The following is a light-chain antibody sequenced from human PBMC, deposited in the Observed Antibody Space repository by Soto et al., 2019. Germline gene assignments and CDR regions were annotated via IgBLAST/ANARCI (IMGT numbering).Light chain of an antibody. V-gene: IGKV3-20*01. CDR1: QSVSNSY. Sequence: EIVLTQSPGTLPLSPGERATLSCRASQSVSNSYLAWYQQKPGQAPRLLIYAASSRATGIPDRFSGSGSGTDFTLTISRLEPEDFAVYYCQRYGGSTWAFGQGTKVEIK. CDR3: QRYGGSTWA. J-gene: IGKJ1*01. CDR2: AAS.